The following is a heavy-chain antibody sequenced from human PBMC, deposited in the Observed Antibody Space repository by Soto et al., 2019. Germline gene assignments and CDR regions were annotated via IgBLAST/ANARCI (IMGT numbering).Heavy chain of an antibody. V-gene: IGHV3-30*18. J-gene: IGHJ4*02. CDR3: AKDHAVSSGHDY. Sequence: SLRLSCAASGFTFSSYCMHWVRHAPGKGLEWVAVISYDGSNKYYADSVKGRFTISRDNSKNTLYLQMNSLRAEDTAVYYCAKDHAVSSGHDYWGQGTLVTVSS. CDR2: ISYDGSNK. CDR1: GFTFSSYC. D-gene: IGHD3-22*01.